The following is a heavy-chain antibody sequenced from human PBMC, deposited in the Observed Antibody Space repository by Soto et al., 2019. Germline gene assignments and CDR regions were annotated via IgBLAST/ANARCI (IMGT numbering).Heavy chain of an antibody. CDR2: IYYSGST. CDR1: GGSISSGDYY. CDR3: ARDRGLFWSGSYGMDV. J-gene: IGHJ6*02. D-gene: IGHD3-3*01. Sequence: SETLSLTCTVSGGSISSGDYYWSWIRQPPGKCLECIGYIYYSGSTYYNPSLKSRVTISVDTSNNQFSLKLSSVTAADTAVYYCARDRGLFWSGSYGMDVWGQGTTVTVSS. V-gene: IGHV4-30-4*01.